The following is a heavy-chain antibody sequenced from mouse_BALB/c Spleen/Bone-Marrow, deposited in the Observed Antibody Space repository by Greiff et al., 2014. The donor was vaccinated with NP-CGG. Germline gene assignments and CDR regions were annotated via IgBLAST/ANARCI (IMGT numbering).Heavy chain of an antibody. CDR3: IRYGKSHYYAMDY. CDR2: IYPSDSYA. V-gene: IGHV1-69*02. Sequence: QVQLQQSGAELVRPGASVKLSCRASGYTFTSYWIEWVKQRPGHGLEWIGDIYPSDSYANYNERFKDRATLTVDKSSSTAYMQPNSPTSKHTSVDSVIRYGKSHYYAMDYWGQGTSVTVSS. CDR1: GYTFTSYW. D-gene: IGHD1-1*01. J-gene: IGHJ4*01.